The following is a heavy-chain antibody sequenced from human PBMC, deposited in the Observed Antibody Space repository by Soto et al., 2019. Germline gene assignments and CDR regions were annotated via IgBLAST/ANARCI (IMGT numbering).Heavy chain of an antibody. CDR1: GFTFSSYA. V-gene: IGHV3-30-3*01. Sequence: QVQLVESGGGVVQPGRSLRLSCAASGFTFSSYAMHWVRQAPGKGLEWVAVISYDGSNKYYADSVKGRFTISRDNSKNTLYLQMNSLRAEDTAVYYCAREYYYDRRYGMGVWGQGTTVTVSS. CDR2: ISYDGSNK. D-gene: IGHD3-22*01. J-gene: IGHJ6*02. CDR3: AREYYYDRRYGMGV.